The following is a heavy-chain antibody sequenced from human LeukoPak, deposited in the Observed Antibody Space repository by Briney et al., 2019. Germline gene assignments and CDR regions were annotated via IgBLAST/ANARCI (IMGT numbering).Heavy chain of an antibody. V-gene: IGHV3-7*01. CDR3: ARDWSGESNWFDP. CDR1: GFSFSRFW. CDR2: IKQDGSEK. D-gene: IGHD3-10*01. J-gene: IGHJ5*02. Sequence: GGSLRLSCAASGFSFSRFWMSWVRQAPGKGLECVANIKQDGSEKYYVDSVKGRFTISRDNAKNSLYLQMNSLRAEDTAVYYCARDWSGESNWFDPWGQGTLVTVSS.